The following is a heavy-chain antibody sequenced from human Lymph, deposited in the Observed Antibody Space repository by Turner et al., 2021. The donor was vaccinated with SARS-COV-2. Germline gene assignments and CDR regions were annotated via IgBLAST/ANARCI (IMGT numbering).Heavy chain of an antibody. J-gene: IGHJ4*02. Sequence: EVQLVASGGGVVQPGGSLRLSCAASGLTFDDYAMHWVRQAPGKGLEWVSLISGDGGSTYYADSVKGRFTISRDDSKNSLYLQINSLRTEDTALYYCAKEGLSGRRLQFVPYFAYWGQGTLVSVSS. D-gene: IGHD5-12*01. V-gene: IGHV3-43*02. CDR2: ISGDGGST. CDR3: AKEGLSGRRLQFVPYFAY. CDR1: GLTFDDYA.